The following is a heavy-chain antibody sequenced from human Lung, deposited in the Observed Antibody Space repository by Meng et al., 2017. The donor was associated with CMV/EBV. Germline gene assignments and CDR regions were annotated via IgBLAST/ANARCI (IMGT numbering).Heavy chain of an antibody. CDR3: TTSIRITMVRGVIFMDV. CDR1: GFTFSNAW. Sequence: GESXKISXSASGFTFSNAWMSWVRQAPGKGLEWVGRIKRQNDGGTTDYAAPVKGRFTISRDDSKNTLYLQMNSLKTEDTAVYYCTTSIRITMVRGVIFMDVWGQGTXVTVSS. J-gene: IGHJ6*02. CDR2: IKRQNDGGTT. V-gene: IGHV3-15*01. D-gene: IGHD3-10*01.